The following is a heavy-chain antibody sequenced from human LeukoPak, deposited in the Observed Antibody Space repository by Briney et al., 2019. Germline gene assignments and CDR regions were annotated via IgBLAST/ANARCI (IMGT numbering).Heavy chain of an antibody. D-gene: IGHD1-26*01. V-gene: IGHV1-8*01. J-gene: IGHJ4*02. CDR1: GYTFTSYD. Sequence: ASVTVSCKASGYTFTSYDINWVRQATGQGLEWMGWMNPNSGNTGYAQKFQGRVTMTRNTSISTAYMELSSLRSEDTAVYYCARVNSGSYQDHHDYWGQGTLVTVSS. CDR3: ARVNSGSYQDHHDY. CDR2: MNPNSGNT.